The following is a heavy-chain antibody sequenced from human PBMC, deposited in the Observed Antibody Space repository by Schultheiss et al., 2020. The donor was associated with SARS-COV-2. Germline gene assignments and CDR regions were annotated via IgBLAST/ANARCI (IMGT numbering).Heavy chain of an antibody. J-gene: IGHJ4*02. CDR1: GFNFGSYA. Sequence: GGSLRLSCAGSGFNFGSYAIHWVRQAPGRGLEWVAVISYDGSNKYYADSVKGRFTISRDNSKNTLFLQMNILRAEDTAVYYCVRADYGANSEFDYWGQGTLVTVSS. CDR3: VRADYGANSEFDY. CDR2: ISYDGSNK. D-gene: IGHD4-23*01. V-gene: IGHV3-30*04.